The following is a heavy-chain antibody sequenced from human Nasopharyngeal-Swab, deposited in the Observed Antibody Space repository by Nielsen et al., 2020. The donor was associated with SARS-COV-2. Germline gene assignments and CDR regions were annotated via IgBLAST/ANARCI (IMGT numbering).Heavy chain of an antibody. D-gene: IGHD1-7*01. CDR3: ARDRGYNWNYLRYWYFDL. Sequence: LRLSCAPSGIAVSSSYMSWVRQPPGKGLEWIGYIYYSGSTYYNPSLKSRVTISVDTSKNQFSLKLSSVTAADTAVYYCARDRGYNWNYLRYWYFDLWGRGTLVTVSS. CDR1: GIAVSSSY. CDR2: IYYSGST. J-gene: IGHJ2*01. V-gene: IGHV4-30-4*08.